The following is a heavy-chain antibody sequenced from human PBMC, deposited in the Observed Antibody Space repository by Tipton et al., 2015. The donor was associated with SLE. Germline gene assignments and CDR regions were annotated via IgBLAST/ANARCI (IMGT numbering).Heavy chain of an antibody. CDR1: GGSISSSSYY. V-gene: IGHV4-39*07. CDR3: ASGIAAAGRRAFDI. CDR2: IYYSGST. Sequence: TLSLTCTVSGGSISSSSYYWGWIRQPPGKGLEWIGSIYYSGSTYYNPSLKSRVTISVDTSKNQFSLKLSSVTAADTAVYYCASGIAAAGRRAFDIWGQGTMVTVSS. J-gene: IGHJ3*02. D-gene: IGHD6-13*01.